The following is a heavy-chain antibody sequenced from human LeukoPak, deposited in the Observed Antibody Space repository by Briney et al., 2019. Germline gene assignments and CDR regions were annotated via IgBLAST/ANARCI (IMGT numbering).Heavy chain of an antibody. J-gene: IGHJ3*02. V-gene: IGHV1-8*03. CDR3: ARAEVGATADAFDI. CDR1: GYTFTSYD. D-gene: IGHD1-26*01. CDR2: MNPNSGNT. Sequence: GASVKVSCKASGYTFTSYDINWVRQATGQGLEWMGWMNPNSGNTGYAQKSQGRVTITRNTSISTAYMELSSLRSEDTAVYYCARAEVGATADAFDIWGQGTMVTASS.